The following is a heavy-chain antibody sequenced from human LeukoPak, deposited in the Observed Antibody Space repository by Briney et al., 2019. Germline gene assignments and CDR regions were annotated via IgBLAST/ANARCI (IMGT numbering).Heavy chain of an antibody. J-gene: IGHJ6*02. D-gene: IGHD2-2*01. CDR1: GYTFSDYG. V-gene: IGHV1-18*01. CDR2: ISAYNGNT. CDR3: ARDRSCSSTSCSYYYYYGMDV. Sequence: GASVKVSCKTSGYTFSDYGISWVRQAPGQGLEWMGWISAYNGNTNYAQKLQGRVTMTTDTSTSTAYMELRSLRSDDTAVYYCARDRSCSSTSCSYYYYYGMDVWGQGTTVTVSS.